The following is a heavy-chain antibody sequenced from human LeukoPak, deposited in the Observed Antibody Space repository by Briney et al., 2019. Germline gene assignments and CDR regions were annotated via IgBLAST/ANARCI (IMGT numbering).Heavy chain of an antibody. Sequence: GESLKISCWGSGYTFTNYWIGWVRQMPGKGLEWMGIIYPGDSDTRYSPSFQGQVTISVDRSISTAYLQWSSLKASDTAMYYCATMVGATRAFDIWGQGTMATVSS. CDR3: ATMVGATRAFDI. J-gene: IGHJ3*02. D-gene: IGHD1-26*01. CDR1: GYTFTNYW. V-gene: IGHV5-51*01. CDR2: IYPGDSDT.